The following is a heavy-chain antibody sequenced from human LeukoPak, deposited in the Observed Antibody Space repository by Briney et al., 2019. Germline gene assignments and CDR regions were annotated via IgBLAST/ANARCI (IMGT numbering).Heavy chain of an antibody. J-gene: IGHJ3*02. CDR1: GYTFTSYY. Sequence: ASVKVSFKASGYTFTSYYMHWVRQAPGQGLEWMGIINPSGGSTSYAQKFQGRVTMTRDTSTSTVYMELSSLRSEDTAVYYCARVKPNYYDSSAYGTFDIWGQGTMVTVSS. CDR2: INPSGGST. V-gene: IGHV1-46*01. CDR3: ARVKPNYYDSSAYGTFDI. D-gene: IGHD3-22*01.